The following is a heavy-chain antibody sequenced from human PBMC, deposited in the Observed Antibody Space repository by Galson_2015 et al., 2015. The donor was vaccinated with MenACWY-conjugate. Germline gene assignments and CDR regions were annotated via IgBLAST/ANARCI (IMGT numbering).Heavy chain of an antibody. Sequence: SVKVSCKASGGTFSSYAISWVRQAPGQGLEWMGGIIPIFGTANYAQKFQGRVTITADESTSTAYMELSSLRSEDTAVYYCASPGFFTMVWGTLDYWGQGTLVTVSS. V-gene: IGHV1-69*13. CDR3: ASPGFFTMVWGTLDY. D-gene: IGHD3-10*01. CDR1: GGTFSSYA. CDR2: IIPIFGTA. J-gene: IGHJ4*02.